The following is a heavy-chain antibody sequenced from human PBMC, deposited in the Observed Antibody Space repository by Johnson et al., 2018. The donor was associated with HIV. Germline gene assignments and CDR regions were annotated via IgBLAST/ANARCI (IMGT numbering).Heavy chain of an antibody. J-gene: IGHJ3*02. CDR3: ARVFYRYSSSSTAAFDI. D-gene: IGHD6-6*01. CDR1: GFTFSSYD. Sequence: QVQLVESGGGLVQPGGSLRLSCAASGFTFSSYDMHWVRQAPGKGLEWVAFIRYDGSNKYYADYVKGRFTISRDNSKNTLYLQMNSLRAEDTAVYYCARVFYRYSSSSTAAFDIWGQGTMVTVSS. CDR2: IRYDGSNK. V-gene: IGHV3-30*02.